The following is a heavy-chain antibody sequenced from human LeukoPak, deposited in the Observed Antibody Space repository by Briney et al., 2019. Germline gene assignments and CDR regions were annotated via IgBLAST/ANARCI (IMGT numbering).Heavy chain of an antibody. Sequence: GGSLRLSCAASGFTFSSYEMNWVRQAPGKGLEWVSYISSSGSTIYYADSVKGRFTISRDNAKNSLYLQMNSLRAEDTAVYYCARETMIRGVIGYWGQGTLVTVSS. J-gene: IGHJ4*02. CDR1: GFTFSSYE. CDR2: ISSSGSTI. V-gene: IGHV3-48*03. CDR3: ARETMIRGVIGY. D-gene: IGHD3-10*01.